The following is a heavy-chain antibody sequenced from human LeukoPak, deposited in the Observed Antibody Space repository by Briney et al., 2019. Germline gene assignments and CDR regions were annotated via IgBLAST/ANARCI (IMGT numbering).Heavy chain of an antibody. V-gene: IGHV3-33*01. J-gene: IGHJ5*02. Sequence: TGGSLRLSCAASGSTFSDFGMHWVRRAPGKGLEWVAVIWYDGSNKYYADSVKGRFTISRDNSKNTLYLQMNSLRAEDTAVYYCARGSGYHLVSWGQGTLVTVSS. CDR1: GSTFSDFG. D-gene: IGHD5-12*01. CDR3: ARGSGYHLVS. CDR2: IWYDGSNK.